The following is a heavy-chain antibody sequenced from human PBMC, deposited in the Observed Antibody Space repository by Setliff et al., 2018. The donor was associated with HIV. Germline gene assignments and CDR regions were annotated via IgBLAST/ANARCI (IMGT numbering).Heavy chain of an antibody. CDR2: INPNTGDT. Sequence: ASVKVSCKASGYTFTDYFLHWVRQAPGQGLEWMGYINPNTGDTNSAQKFQGRVTVTRDTSISSVYMELSRLRSDDSAVYYCAREAPDDHFDHWGQGTLVTVSS. CDR3: AREAPDDHFDH. J-gene: IGHJ4*02. CDR1: GYTFTDYF. D-gene: IGHD1-1*01. V-gene: IGHV1-2*02.